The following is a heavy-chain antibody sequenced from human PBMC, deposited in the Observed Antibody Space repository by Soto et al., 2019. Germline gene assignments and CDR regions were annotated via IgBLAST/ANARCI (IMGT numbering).Heavy chain of an antibody. CDR1: GFTFSSYA. J-gene: IGHJ4*02. CDR2: ISYDGSNK. V-gene: IGHV3-30-3*01. CDR3: ARSTTGFDY. Sequence: GGSLRLSCAASGFTFSSYAMHWVRQAPGKGLEWVAVISYDGSNKYYADSVKGRFTISRDNSKNTLYLQMNSLRAEDTAVYYCARSTTGFDYWGQGTLVTISS.